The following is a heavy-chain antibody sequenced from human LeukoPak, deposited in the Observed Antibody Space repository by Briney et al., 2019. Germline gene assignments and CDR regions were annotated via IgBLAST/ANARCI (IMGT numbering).Heavy chain of an antibody. D-gene: IGHD3-10*02. CDR2: IYYDGTT. V-gene: IGHV4-39*01. CDR3: AKHVRFSPTGPQGHLDF. J-gene: IGHJ4*02. CDR1: GASVGSANFY. Sequence: PSETLSLTCSVSGASVGSANFYWAWMRQPPGKGLEWIGSIYYDGTTYYNPSLRSRVISISVDTSNNRFSLRLSFVTAEDTARYYCAKHVRFSPTGPQGHLDFWGQGTLATVSS.